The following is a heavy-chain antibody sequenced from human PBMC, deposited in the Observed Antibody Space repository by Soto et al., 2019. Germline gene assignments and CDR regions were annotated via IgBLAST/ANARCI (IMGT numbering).Heavy chain of an antibody. J-gene: IGHJ6*02. D-gene: IGHD6-25*01. V-gene: IGHV1-69*01. CDR1: GGTFSSYA. CDR2: IIPILGTA. CDR3: ARDRRLQSPRLYYYYGMDV. Sequence: QVQLVQSGAEVKKPGSSVKVSCKASGGTFSSYAISWVRQAPGQGLEWMGGIIPILGTANYAQKFQGRVTITADESTSTAYMELSSLRSEDTAVYYCARDRRLQSPRLYYYYGMDVWGQGTTVTVSS.